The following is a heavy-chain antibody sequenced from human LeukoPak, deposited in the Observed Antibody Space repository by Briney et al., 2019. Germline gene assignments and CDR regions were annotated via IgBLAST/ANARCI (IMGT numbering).Heavy chain of an antibody. V-gene: IGHV1-69*02. CDR1: GGTFSSYT. J-gene: IGHJ5*02. D-gene: IGHD5-12*01. Sequence: GASVKVSCKASGGTFSSYTISWVRQAPGQGLEWMGRIIPTLGIANYAQKFQGRVTITADKSTSTAYMELSSLRSEDTAVYYCADFGGYDHTCFDPWGQGTLVTVSS. CDR3: ADFGGYDHTCFDP. CDR2: IIPTLGIA.